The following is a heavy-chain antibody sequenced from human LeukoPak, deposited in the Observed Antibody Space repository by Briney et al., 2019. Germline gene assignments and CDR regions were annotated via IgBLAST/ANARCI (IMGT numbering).Heavy chain of an antibody. Sequence: GGSLRLSCAASGFTFSSYWMSWVRQAPGKGLEWVANIKQDGSEKYYVDSVKGRFTISRDNAKNSLFLQMDSLRAEDTAMYYCASSTTVITYLLDYWGQGTLVTVSS. CDR1: GFTFSSYW. V-gene: IGHV3-7*01. D-gene: IGHD4-23*01. CDR2: IKQDGSEK. CDR3: ASSTTVITYLLDY. J-gene: IGHJ4*02.